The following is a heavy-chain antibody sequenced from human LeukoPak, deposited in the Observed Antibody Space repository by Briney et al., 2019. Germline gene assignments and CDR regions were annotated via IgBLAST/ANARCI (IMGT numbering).Heavy chain of an antibody. CDR3: ARLPHCTSTSCYLGGHNFDI. J-gene: IGHJ3*02. V-gene: IGHV4-38-2*01. CDR1: GFSISSGYY. CDR2: IYHSGST. Sequence: SETLSLTCAVSGFSISSGYYWGWIRQPPGKGLEWIGSIYHSGSTHYSPSLKSRVTISVDTSKNQFSLNLRSVTAADTAVYFCARLPHCTSTSCYLGGHNFDIWGQGTMVTVSP. D-gene: IGHD2-2*01.